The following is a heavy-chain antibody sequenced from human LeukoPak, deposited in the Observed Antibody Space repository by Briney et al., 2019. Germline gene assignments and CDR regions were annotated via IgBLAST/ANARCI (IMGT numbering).Heavy chain of an antibody. V-gene: IGHV3-74*01. Sequence: GGSLRLSCAASGNYWMHWVRQAPGKGQVWVSHINSDGSWTSYADSVKGRFTISKDNAKNTVYLQMNSLRAEDTAVYYCVSFYETYWGRGTLVTVSS. CDR1: GNYW. D-gene: IGHD2/OR15-2a*01. CDR2: INSDGSWT. J-gene: IGHJ4*02. CDR3: VSFYETY.